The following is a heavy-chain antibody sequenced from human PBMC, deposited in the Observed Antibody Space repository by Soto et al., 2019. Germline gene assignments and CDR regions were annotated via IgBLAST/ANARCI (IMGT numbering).Heavy chain of an antibody. V-gene: IGHV4-31*03. CDR2: IYHSGST. CDR1: GDSISRGGYY. J-gene: IGHJ5*02. D-gene: IGHD2-21*01. CDR3: VGDGAGAYGLGWFGT. Sequence: QVQLQESGPGLVKPSQTLSLSCTVSGDSISRGGYYWNWIRQHPRKGLEWIGYIYHSGSTNYNPSLRSRVTISVATSKNQLSLELTNVTAADTAVYYCVGDGAGAYGLGWFGTWGQGILVTVSS.